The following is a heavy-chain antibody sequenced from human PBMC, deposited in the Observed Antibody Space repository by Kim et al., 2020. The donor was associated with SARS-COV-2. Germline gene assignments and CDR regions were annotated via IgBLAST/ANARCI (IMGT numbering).Heavy chain of an antibody. CDR1: GFTFSAYN. Sequence: GGSLRLSCAASGFTFSAYNMNWVRQAPGKGLEWVSSICWSGDYIYYANSLKGRFTISRDNAKNLLYLQMNSLSAEDTAVYYCAKGGPGAQRKDPLYY. CDR3: AKGGPGAQRKDPLYY. CDR2: ICWSGDYI. V-gene: IGHV3-21*06. J-gene: IGHJ6*01. D-gene: IGHD3-10*01.